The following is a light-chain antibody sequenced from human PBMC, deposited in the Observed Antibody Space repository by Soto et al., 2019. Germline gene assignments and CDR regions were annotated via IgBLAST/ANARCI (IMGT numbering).Light chain of an antibody. V-gene: IGKV1-39*01. CDR3: QQSYRSPYT. J-gene: IGKJ2*01. Sequence: SQMTQSPSSVSASVGDSVTVTCRASQSINIYLNWYQQKPGKAPTLLIYGASSLQSGVPSRFTGGGSRTDFTLTISSLQPEDFATYYCQQSYRSPYTFGQGTKLEIK. CDR1: QSINIY. CDR2: GAS.